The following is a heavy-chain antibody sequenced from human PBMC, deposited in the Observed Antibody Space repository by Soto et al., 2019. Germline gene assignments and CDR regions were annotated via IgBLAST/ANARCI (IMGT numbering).Heavy chain of an antibody. Sequence: QVQLVESGGVVVQPGRSLRLSCAASGFTFSSYGMHWVRQAPGKGLEWVAVIWYDGSNKYYADSVKGRFTIYRDNSKNTLYLQMNSLRAEDTAVYYCARDSARFGAYYYYGMDVWGQGTTVTVSS. CDR2: IWYDGSNK. CDR1: GFTFSSYG. D-gene: IGHD3-10*01. CDR3: ARDSARFGAYYYYGMDV. J-gene: IGHJ6*02. V-gene: IGHV3-33*01.